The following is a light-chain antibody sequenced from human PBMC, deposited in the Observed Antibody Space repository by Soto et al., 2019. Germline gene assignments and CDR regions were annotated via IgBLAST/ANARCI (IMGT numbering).Light chain of an antibody. CDR1: SSNIGAGYD. CDR3: QSYDSSLSGDV. Sequence: QSVLTQPPSVSGAPGQRVTISCTGSSSNIGAGYDVHWYQQLPGTAPKLLIYGNSNRPSGVPDRFSGSKSGTSASLAITGLQAEDEADYYCQSYDSSLSGDVFGTGTKPTVL. V-gene: IGLV1-40*01. J-gene: IGLJ1*01. CDR2: GNS.